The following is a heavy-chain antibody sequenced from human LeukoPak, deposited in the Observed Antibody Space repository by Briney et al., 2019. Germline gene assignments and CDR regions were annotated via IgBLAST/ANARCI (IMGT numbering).Heavy chain of an antibody. CDR2: IYHSGST. CDR1: GYSISSGYY. J-gene: IGHJ4*02. Sequence: SETLSLTCAVPGYSISSGYYWGWIRQPPGKGLEWIGSIYHSGSTYYNPSLKSRVTISVDTSKNQFSLKLSSVTAADTAVYYCARVWRFGFGELSPFDYWGQGTLVTVSS. CDR3: ARVWRFGFGELSPFDY. V-gene: IGHV4-38-2*01. D-gene: IGHD3-10*01.